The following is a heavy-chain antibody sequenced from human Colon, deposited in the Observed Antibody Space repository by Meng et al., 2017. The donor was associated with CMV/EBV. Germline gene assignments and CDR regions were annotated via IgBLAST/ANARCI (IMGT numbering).Heavy chain of an antibody. CDR2: INGDGSST. CDR1: GFTFSNSW. Sequence: GGSLRLSCAASGFTFSNSWMHWVRQGPGKGLVWVSRINGDGSSTSYADSVKGRFTISRDNAKNSLYLQMNSLRAEDTAVYYCARLLIYDFWSGFDYWGQGTLVTVSS. V-gene: IGHV3-74*01. D-gene: IGHD3-3*01. J-gene: IGHJ4*02. CDR3: ARLLIYDFWSGFDY.